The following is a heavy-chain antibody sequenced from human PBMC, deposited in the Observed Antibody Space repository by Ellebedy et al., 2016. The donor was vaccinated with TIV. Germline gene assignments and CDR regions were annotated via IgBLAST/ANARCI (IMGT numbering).Heavy chain of an antibody. CDR2: IYYSGST. CDR3: ARGSPMITFGGVIVPNYFDY. V-gene: IGHV4-61*08. D-gene: IGHD3-16*02. Sequence: SETLSLTXTVSGGSISSGGYYWSWIRQHPGKGLEWIGYIYYSGSTNYNPSLKSRVTISVDTSKNQFSLKLSSVTAADTAVYYCARGSPMITFGGVIVPNYFDYWGQGTLVTVSS. J-gene: IGHJ4*02. CDR1: GGSISSGGYY.